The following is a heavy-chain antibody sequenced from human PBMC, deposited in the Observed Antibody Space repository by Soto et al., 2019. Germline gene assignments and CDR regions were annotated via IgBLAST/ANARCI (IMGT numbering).Heavy chain of an antibody. Sequence: EVQLLESGGDLVQPGGSLRLSCAASGFTFSSYAMSWVRQAPGKGLEWVSTISGSGGNTYYADSVKGRFTISRDNSKNTLYLQMNILRAEDTALYYCAKVPRYCSGGSCFGGYFDCWGQGTLVTVSS. CDR3: AKVPRYCSGGSCFGGYFDC. D-gene: IGHD2-15*01. CDR2: ISGSGGNT. CDR1: GFTFSSYA. V-gene: IGHV3-23*01. J-gene: IGHJ4*02.